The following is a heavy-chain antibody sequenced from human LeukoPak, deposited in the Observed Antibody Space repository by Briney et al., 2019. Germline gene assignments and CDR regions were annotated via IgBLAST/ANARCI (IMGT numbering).Heavy chain of an antibody. CDR1: GGSFSTYY. D-gene: IGHD3-9*01. J-gene: IGHJ4*02. Sequence: SGTLSLTCSVSGGSFSTYYWSWIRQPPGKGLEWIGFIYYSGSTDYNPSLKSRVTISVDTSKKQFSLKLSSVTAADTAVYYCARGVVLTGYPLDFWGRGTLVTVSP. CDR2: IYYSGST. V-gene: IGHV4-59*01. CDR3: ARGVVLTGYPLDF.